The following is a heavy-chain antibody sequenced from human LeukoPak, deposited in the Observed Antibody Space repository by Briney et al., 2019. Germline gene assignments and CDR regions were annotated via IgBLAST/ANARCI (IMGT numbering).Heavy chain of an antibody. CDR3: ARDRGYSYGHLFDY. CDR2: IYYSGST. Sequence: PSETLSLTCTVSGGSISGGGYYWTWIRQHPGKGLEWVGYIYYSGSTNYNPSLKSRVTISVDTSKNQFSLKLSSVTAADTAVYYCARDRGYSYGHLFDYWGQGTLVTVSS. CDR1: GGSISGGGYY. J-gene: IGHJ4*02. D-gene: IGHD5-18*01. V-gene: IGHV4-61*08.